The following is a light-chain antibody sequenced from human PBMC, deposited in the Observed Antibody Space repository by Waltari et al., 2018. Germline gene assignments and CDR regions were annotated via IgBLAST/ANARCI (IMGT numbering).Light chain of an antibody. CDR3: QQYNNWPLYT. J-gene: IGKJ2*01. CDR1: QRVSSN. CDR2: GTS. V-gene: IGKV3-15*01. Sequence: EILMTQSPATLSVSPGERATLSCRASQRVSSNLAWYQQKPGQAPRLLIYGTSTRATGIPARFSGSGSGTEFTLTISSLQSEDFAVYYCQQYNNWPLYTFGQGTQLEIK.